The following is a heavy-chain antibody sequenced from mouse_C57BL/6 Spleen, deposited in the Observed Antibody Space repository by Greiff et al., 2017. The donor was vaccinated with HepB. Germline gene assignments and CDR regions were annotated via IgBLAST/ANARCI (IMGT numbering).Heavy chain of an antibody. Sequence: VQLKQSGPGMVKPSQSLSLTCTVTGYSITSGYDWHWIRHFPGNKLEWMGYISYSGSTNYNPSLKSRISITHDTSKNHFFLKLNSVTTEDTATYYCARAPPYEGYAMDYWGQGTSVTVSS. D-gene: IGHD1-1*01. CDR3: ARAPPYEGYAMDY. J-gene: IGHJ4*01. CDR2: ISYSGST. CDR1: GYSITSGYD. V-gene: IGHV3-1*01.